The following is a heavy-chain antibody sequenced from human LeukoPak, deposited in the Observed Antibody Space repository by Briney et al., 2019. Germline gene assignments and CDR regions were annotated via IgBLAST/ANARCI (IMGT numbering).Heavy chain of an antibody. J-gene: IGHJ3*02. Sequence: SDTQSLTCTVCGHPHSRRSYFWAWVRQPPARGLEWIGCIYQSENTNYNPSLKRRVTISVDKYKHQFSLKLSSVTAADTAVYYCAGTGSGSYWAFDIGGQGTMVSVFS. D-gene: IGHD3-10*01. V-gene: IGHV4-39*07. CDR3: AGTGSGSYWAFDI. CDR2: IYQSENT. CDR1: GHPHSRRSYF.